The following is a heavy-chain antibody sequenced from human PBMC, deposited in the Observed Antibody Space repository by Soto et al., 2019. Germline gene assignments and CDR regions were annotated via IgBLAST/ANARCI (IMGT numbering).Heavy chain of an antibody. Sequence: GGSLRLSCAASGFTFSSYGMRWVRQAPGKGLEWVAVISYDGSNKYYADSVKGRFTISRDNSKNTLYLQMNSLRAEDTAVYYCAKEIHVDTAYGMDVWGQGTTVTVSS. CDR3: AKEIHVDTAYGMDV. J-gene: IGHJ6*02. D-gene: IGHD5-18*01. V-gene: IGHV3-30*18. CDR2: ISYDGSNK. CDR1: GFTFSSYG.